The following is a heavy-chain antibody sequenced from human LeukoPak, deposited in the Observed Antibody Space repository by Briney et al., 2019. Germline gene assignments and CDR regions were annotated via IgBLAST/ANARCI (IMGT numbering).Heavy chain of an antibody. CDR2: IIPIFGTA. CDR3: ARGYYYDSSGYPLDY. Sequence: ASVKVSCKASGGTFSSYAISWVRQAPGQGLEWMGGIIPIFGTANYAQKFQGRVTITTDESTSTAYMELSSLRSEDTAVYYCARGYYYDSSGYPLDYWGQGTLVTVSS. D-gene: IGHD3-22*01. V-gene: IGHV1-69*05. J-gene: IGHJ4*02. CDR1: GGTFSSYA.